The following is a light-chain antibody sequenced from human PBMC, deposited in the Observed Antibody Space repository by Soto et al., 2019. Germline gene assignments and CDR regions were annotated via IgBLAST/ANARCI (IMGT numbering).Light chain of an antibody. CDR2: LNSDGSH. J-gene: IGLJ2*01. Sequence: QTVVTQSPSASASLGASVKLTCTLSSGHSSYAIAWHQQQPEKGPRYLMKLNSDGSHSKGDGIPDRFSGSRSGAERYLTISSLQSEDEADYYCQTWGTGTVVFGGGTQLTVL. CDR1: SGHSSYA. CDR3: QTWGTGTVV. V-gene: IGLV4-69*01.